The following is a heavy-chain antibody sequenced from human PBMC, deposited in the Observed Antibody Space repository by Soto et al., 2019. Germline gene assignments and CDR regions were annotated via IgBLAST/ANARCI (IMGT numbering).Heavy chain of an antibody. CDR2: IWYDGSNK. Sequence: QVQLVESGGGVVQPGRSLRLSCAASGFIFNEYGMHWVRQAPGKGLEWVAVIWYDGSNKYYADSVKGRFTFSRDNSKNTMSLQMNSLRDEDTSMYYCARWGCSGSNCNLNQRSFDLWGQGTLVTVSS. CDR3: ARWGCSGSNCNLNQRSFDL. D-gene: IGHD2-15*01. V-gene: IGHV3-33*01. J-gene: IGHJ4*02. CDR1: GFIFNEYG.